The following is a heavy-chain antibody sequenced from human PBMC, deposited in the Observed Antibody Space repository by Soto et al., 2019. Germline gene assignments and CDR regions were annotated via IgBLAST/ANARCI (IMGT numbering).Heavy chain of an antibody. V-gene: IGHV3-30*03. CDR3: ARVSRGSSVNFDY. D-gene: IGHD3-10*01. Sequence: PGGSLRLSCAASGFTFSSYGMHWVRQAPGKGLEWVAVISYDGSNKYYADSVKGRFTISRDNSKNTLYLQMNSLRAEDTAVYYCARVSRGSSVNFDYWGQGTLVTVSS. J-gene: IGHJ4*02. CDR1: GFTFSSYG. CDR2: ISYDGSNK.